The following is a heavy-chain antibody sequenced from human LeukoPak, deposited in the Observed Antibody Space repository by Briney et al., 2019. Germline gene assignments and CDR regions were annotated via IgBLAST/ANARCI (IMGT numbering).Heavy chain of an antibody. CDR1: GYIFTSYG. J-gene: IGHJ5*02. D-gene: IGHD6-13*01. Sequence: GASVKVSCKASGYIFTSYGISWVRQAPGQGLEWMGRIIPILGIANYAQKFQGRVTITADKSTSTAYMELSSLRSEDTVVYYCARGNNGIVVAAAGTSSGWFDPWGQGTLVTVSS. V-gene: IGHV1-69*04. CDR3: ARGNNGIVVAAAGTSSGWFDP. CDR2: IIPILGIA.